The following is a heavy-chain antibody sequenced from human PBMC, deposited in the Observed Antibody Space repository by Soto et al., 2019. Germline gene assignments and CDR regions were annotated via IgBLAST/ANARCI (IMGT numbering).Heavy chain of an antibody. V-gene: IGHV3-49*02. Sequence: SLRLSCATSGFTFTYFSISCVRQAPWMGLEWVGFIRSKDYGGTPEYAASVKGRFAISRDDSTGIAYLQMNSLKNEDTAVYYCTREIPYFDSWGQGTLVTVSS. CDR1: GFTFTYFS. J-gene: IGHJ4*02. CDR3: TREIPYFDS. CDR2: IRSKDYGGTP.